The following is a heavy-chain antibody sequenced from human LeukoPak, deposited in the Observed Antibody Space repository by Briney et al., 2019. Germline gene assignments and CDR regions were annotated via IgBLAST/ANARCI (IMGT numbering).Heavy chain of an antibody. D-gene: IGHD3-22*01. J-gene: IGHJ4*02. V-gene: IGHV3-33*01. CDR3: ARESTYYYDR. CDR2: IWYDGSNK. Sequence: GGSLRLSCAASGFTFSNYGMHWVRQAPGKGLEWVAVIWYDGSNKYYADSVKGRFTISRGNSKNTLYMQMNSLRAEDTAVYYCARESTYYYDRWGQGTLVTVSS. CDR1: GFTFSNYG.